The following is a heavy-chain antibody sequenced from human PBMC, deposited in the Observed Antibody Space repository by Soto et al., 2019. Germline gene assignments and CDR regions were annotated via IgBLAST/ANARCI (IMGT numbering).Heavy chain of an antibody. CDR3: ARVPGP. J-gene: IGHJ5*02. CDR2: IYHSGST. D-gene: IGHD7-27*01. Sequence: SETLSLTCAVYGGSFSGYYWSWIRQPPGRGLEWIGYIYHSGSTYYNPSLKSRVTISVDRSKNQFSLKLSSVTAADTAVYYCARVPGPWGQGTLVTVS. CDR1: GGSFSGYY. V-gene: IGHV4-34*01.